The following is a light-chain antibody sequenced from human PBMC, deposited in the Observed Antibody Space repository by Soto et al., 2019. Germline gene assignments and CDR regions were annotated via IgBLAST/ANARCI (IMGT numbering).Light chain of an antibody. CDR2: DAS. CDR3: QQSYTSRIT. V-gene: IGKV1-5*01. CDR1: QSISSW. Sequence: DIQMTQSPCTLSATAGDRVTITCRASQSISSWLACYQHKPGEAPKLLIYDASNLDSGVPSRFSGSGSGTDFTLTVSSLQPEDSATYYCQQSYTSRITFGLGTRLEIK. J-gene: IGKJ5*01.